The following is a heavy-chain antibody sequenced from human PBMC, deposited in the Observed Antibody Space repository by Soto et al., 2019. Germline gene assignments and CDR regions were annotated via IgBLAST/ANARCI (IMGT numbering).Heavy chain of an antibody. V-gene: IGHV1-3*01. CDR2: INAGNGNT. Sequence: ASVKVSCKASGYTFTSYAMHWVRQAPGQRLEWMGWINAGNGNTKYSQKFQGRVTITRDTSASTNYMELSSLRSEDTAVYYCARAPGDILTDYYPDYWGQGTLVTVSS. D-gene: IGHD3-9*01. CDR1: GYTFTSYA. J-gene: IGHJ4*02. CDR3: ARAPGDILTDYYPDY.